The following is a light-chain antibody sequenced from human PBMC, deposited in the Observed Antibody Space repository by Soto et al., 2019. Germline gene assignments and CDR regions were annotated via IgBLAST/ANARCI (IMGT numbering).Light chain of an antibody. V-gene: IGLV2-11*01. J-gene: IGLJ2*01. Sequence: QSALTQPRSVSGSPGQSVTISCTGTSSDVGGYKYVSWYQQHPGKAPKFMIYDVSKRPSGVPDRFSGSKSGNTASLTISGLQAEDEADYYCCSYAGSYNLVFGGGTKLPVL. CDR1: SSDVGGYKY. CDR2: DVS. CDR3: CSYAGSYNLV.